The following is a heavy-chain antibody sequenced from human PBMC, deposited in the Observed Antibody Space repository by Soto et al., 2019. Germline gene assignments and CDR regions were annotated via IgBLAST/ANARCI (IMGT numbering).Heavy chain of an antibody. D-gene: IGHD2-15*01. CDR1: GFAFSSYG. CDR3: ATDATYRETSRYFDY. Sequence: EVQLLESGGGWVQAGGSLRPSCAASGFAFSSYGMSWVRQAPGKGLEWVSAISGTEGSTFYADSVKGRFTISRDKSKNTLYLPMNSLRGEDTAVCYCATDATYRETSRYFDYWGQGTLVAVSS. J-gene: IGHJ4*02. V-gene: IGHV3-23*01. CDR2: ISGTEGST.